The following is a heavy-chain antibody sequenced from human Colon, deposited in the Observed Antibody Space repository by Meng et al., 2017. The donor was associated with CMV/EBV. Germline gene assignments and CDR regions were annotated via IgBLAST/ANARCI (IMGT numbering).Heavy chain of an antibody. CDR2: ISGSGDTS. CDR3: AKGWIFGRLLEY. D-gene: IGHD2-2*03. CDR1: GFTFNSYA. J-gene: IGHJ4*02. Sequence: EVQLLESGGVLVQPGGSLRVSCAASGFTFNSYAMSWVRQTPEKGLEWVSSISGSGDTSYYADSVRGRFTISRDNSKNTLYLQMSSLRVEDTALYYCAKGWIFGRLLEYWGRGTLVTVSS. V-gene: IGHV3-23*01.